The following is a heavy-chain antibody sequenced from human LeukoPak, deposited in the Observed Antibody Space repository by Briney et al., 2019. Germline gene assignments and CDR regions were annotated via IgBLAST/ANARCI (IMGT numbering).Heavy chain of an antibody. CDR2: IYHSGSS. V-gene: IGHV4-38-2*01. CDR3: ARAKNPYYYYYYMDF. CDR1: GYSISRDHY. Sequence: SETLSLTCAVSGYSISRDHYWVWTRQPPGKGLEYIGNIYHSGSSHYNPSLKSRVTISVDTSNNQFSLKLNSVTAAGTAVYYCARAKNPYYYYYYMDFWGRGTTVTVSS. J-gene: IGHJ6*03.